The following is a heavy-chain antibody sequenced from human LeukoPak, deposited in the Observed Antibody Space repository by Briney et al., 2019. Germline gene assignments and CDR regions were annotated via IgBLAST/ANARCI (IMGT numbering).Heavy chain of an antibody. Sequence: SETLSLTCAVYGGSFSGYYWSWTRQPPGKALEWIGEINHSGSTNYNPSLKSRVTISVDTSKNPFSLKLSSVTAADTAVYYCARVQNLGVGATANWFDPWGQGTLVTVSS. CDR1: GGSFSGYY. J-gene: IGHJ5*02. CDR3: ARVQNLGVGATANWFDP. V-gene: IGHV4-34*01. D-gene: IGHD1-26*01. CDR2: INHSGST.